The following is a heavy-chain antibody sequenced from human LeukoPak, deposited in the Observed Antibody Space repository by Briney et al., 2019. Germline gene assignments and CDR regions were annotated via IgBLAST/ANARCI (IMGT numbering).Heavy chain of an antibody. CDR2: INSDGSST. CDR1: GFTFSSYW. Sequence: QPGGSLRLSCAASGFTFSSYWMHWVRQAPGKGLVWVSPINSDGSSTSYADSVKGRFTISRDNAKSTLYVQMNSLRVEDTAVYYCARGYSSSWYNWFDPWGQGTLVTVSS. D-gene: IGHD6-13*01. J-gene: IGHJ5*02. V-gene: IGHV3-74*01. CDR3: ARGYSSSWYNWFDP.